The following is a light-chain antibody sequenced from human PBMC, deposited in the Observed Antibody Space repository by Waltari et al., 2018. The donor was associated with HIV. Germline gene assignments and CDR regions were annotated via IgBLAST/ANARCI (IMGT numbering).Light chain of an antibody. J-gene: IGLJ2*01. CDR3: QAWNSTTVV. CDR2: QDD. CDR1: KLEKKY. V-gene: IGLV3-1*01. Sequence: SFELTQSPSLSVSPGQPATISCSGDKLEKKYTSWYQHKPGQSPVLVIYQDDRRPSGITERFSGSNSGNTATLTISGTQAMDEAAYYCQAWNSTTVVFGGGTKLTVL.